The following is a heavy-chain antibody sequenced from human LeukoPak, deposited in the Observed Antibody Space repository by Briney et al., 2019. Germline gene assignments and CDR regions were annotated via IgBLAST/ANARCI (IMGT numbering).Heavy chain of an antibody. CDR2: IYYSGST. CDR3: ARAPSGYDSLDY. J-gene: IGHJ4*02. Sequence: PSETLSLTCTVSGGSISSYYWSWIRQPPGKGLEWIGYIYYSGSTNYNPSLRSRVTISVDTSKNQFSLQLSSVTAADTAVYYCARAPSGYDSLDYWAREPWSPSPQ. D-gene: IGHD5-12*01. CDR1: GGSISSYY. V-gene: IGHV4-59*01.